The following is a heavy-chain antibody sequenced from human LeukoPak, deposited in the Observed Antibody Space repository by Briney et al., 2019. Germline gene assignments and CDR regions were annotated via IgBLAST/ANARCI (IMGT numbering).Heavy chain of an antibody. CDR3: ARVATGSYDWFDP. V-gene: IGHV3-43*01. CDR1: GFTFDDYT. Sequence: GGSLRLSCAASGFTFDDYTMHWVRQAPGKGLEWVSLISWDSRTTYYADSVKGRFTISRDNSKNSLHLQMNSLRAEDTAVYFCARVATGSYDWFDPWGQGTLVTVSS. J-gene: IGHJ5*02. D-gene: IGHD3-10*01. CDR2: ISWDSRTT.